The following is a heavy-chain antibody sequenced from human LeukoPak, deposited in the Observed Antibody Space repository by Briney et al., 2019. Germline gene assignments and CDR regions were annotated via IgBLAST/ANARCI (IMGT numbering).Heavy chain of an antibody. D-gene: IGHD4-23*01. V-gene: IGHV3-23*01. CDR1: GFTFSRNA. Sequence: GGSLRLSCAASGFTFSRNAMAWVRQAPGKGLEWVAGIGSDDNTHYAESVRGRFIISRDISKNTVSLQMSSLRAEDTAVYYCAKDILRWSFDSWGQGILVTVSS. CDR2: IGSDDNT. CDR3: AKDILRWSFDS. J-gene: IGHJ4*02.